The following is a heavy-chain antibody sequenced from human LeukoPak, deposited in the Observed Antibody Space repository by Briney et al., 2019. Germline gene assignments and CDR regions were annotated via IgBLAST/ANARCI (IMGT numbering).Heavy chain of an antibody. D-gene: IGHD3-22*01. J-gene: IGHJ4*02. CDR3: ARADYFDSSGYYFDN. CDR1: GITVSNNY. Sequence: GCSLTLSCPASGITVSNNYMSWLRQAPGKELEWVSGLYTDGSTNYAASVKGRFTSSSDNSKHTLYIQMNSRRVEDTAVYYCARADYFDSSGYYFDNWGEGALVTVSS. CDR2: LYTDGST. V-gene: IGHV3-53*01.